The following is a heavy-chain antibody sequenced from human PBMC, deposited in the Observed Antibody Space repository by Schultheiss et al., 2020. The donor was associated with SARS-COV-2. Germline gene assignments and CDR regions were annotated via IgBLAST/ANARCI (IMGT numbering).Heavy chain of an antibody. V-gene: IGHV4-39*01. D-gene: IGHD6-6*01. Sequence: SETLSLTCTVSGGSISSSSYYWGWIRQPPGKGLEWIGSIYYSGSTYYNPSLKSRVTISVDTSKNQFSLKLSSVTAADTAVYYCARPDIAARGGGGDWFDPWGQGTLVTVSS. CDR1: GGSISSSSYY. J-gene: IGHJ5*02. CDR2: IYYSGST. CDR3: ARPDIAARGGGGDWFDP.